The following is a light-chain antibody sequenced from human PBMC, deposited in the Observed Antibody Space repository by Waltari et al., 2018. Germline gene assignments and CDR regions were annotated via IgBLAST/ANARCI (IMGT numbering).Light chain of an antibody. J-gene: IGLJ3*02. Sequence: SSELTQGPAVSVALGQTVKITCQGDSPRTPYASWYKLKPGQAPILVLFGKEKRPSGIPDRFSGYSSGTTSSLTITGAQAEDEADYYCHSRNGRDNQVVFGGGTRLTVL. CDR3: HSRNGRDNQVV. V-gene: IGLV3-19*01. CDR2: GKE. CDR1: SPRTPY.